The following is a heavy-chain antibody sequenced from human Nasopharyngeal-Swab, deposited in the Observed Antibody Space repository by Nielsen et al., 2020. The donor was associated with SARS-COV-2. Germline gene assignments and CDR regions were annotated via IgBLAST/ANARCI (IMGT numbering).Heavy chain of an antibody. V-gene: IGHV3-49*03. CDR1: GFTFGDYA. CDR2: IRSKAYGGTT. J-gene: IGHJ4*02. Sequence: GESLKISCTASGFTFGDYAMSWFRQAPGKGLEWVGFIRSKAYGGTTEYAASVEGRFTISRDDSKSIAYLQMNSLKTEDTAVYYCTRKLYDFWSGYYTGAYDYWGQGTLVTVSS. CDR3: TRKLYDFWSGYYTGAYDY. D-gene: IGHD3-3*01.